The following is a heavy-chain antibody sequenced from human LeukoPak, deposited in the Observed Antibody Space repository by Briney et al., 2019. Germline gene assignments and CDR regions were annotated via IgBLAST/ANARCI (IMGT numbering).Heavy chain of an antibody. CDR3: ATLFFGAFFDY. J-gene: IGHJ4*02. Sequence: ASVKVSCKVSGYTLTELSMHWVRQAPGKGLEWMGGFDPEDGETIYAQKLQGRVTMTEDTSTATAYMELSSLRSEDTALYYCATLFFGAFFDYWGQGTLVTVSS. D-gene: IGHD3-3*01. CDR1: GYTLTELS. CDR2: FDPEDGET. V-gene: IGHV1-24*01.